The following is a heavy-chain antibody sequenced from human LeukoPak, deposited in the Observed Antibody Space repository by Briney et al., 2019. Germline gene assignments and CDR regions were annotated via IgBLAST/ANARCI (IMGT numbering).Heavy chain of an antibody. D-gene: IGHD1-7*01. V-gene: IGHV5-51*01. CDR3: ARHRTTLRYYYGMDV. J-gene: IGHJ6*02. CDR1: GYSFTSYW. Sequence: GESLQISCKGSGYSFTSYWIGWVRQMPGKGLEWRGIIYPGDSDTRYSPSFQGQVPISADKSISTAYLQWSSLKASDTAMYYCARHRTTLRYYYGMDVWGQGTTVTVSS. CDR2: IYPGDSDT.